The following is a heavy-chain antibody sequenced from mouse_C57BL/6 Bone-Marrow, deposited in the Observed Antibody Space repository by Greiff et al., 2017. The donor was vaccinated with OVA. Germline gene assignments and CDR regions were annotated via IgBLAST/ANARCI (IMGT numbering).Heavy chain of an antibody. CDR1: GFSLTSYA. V-gene: IGHV2-9-1*01. CDR3: ARESYSNFWFAY. D-gene: IGHD2-5*01. CDR2: IWTGGGT. J-gene: IGHJ3*01. Sequence: VQRVESGPGLVAPSQSLSITCTVSGFSLTSYAISWVRQPPGQGLEWLGVIWTGGGTNYNSALKSRLSISKDNSKSQVFLKMNSLQTDDTARYYCARESYSNFWFAYWGQGTLVTVSA.